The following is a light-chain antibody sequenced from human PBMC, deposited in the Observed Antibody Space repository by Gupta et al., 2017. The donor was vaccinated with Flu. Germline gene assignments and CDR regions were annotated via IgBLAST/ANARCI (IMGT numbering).Light chain of an antibody. V-gene: IGKV1-5*03. CDR2: KAS. CDR1: QSISDW. J-gene: IGKJ1*01. Sequence: DIQMTQSPSTLSASVGDRVTIICRASQSISDWLAWYQQKPGKAPNLLIYKASNLESGVPSRFSGSGSGTESTLTISSLQPDDFATYYCQQYKTYFRTFGQGTKVEIK. CDR3: QQYKTYFRT.